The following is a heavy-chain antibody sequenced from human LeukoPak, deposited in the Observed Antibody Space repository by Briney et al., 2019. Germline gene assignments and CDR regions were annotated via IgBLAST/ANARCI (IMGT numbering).Heavy chain of an antibody. D-gene: IGHD3-3*01. J-gene: IGHJ4*02. CDR3: ARGGFLEWLFRWYFDY. Sequence: ASVKVSCKASGYTFTGYYMHWVRQAPGQGLEWMGWINPNSGGANYAQKFQGRVTMTRDTSISTAYMELSRLRSDDTAVYYCARGGFLEWLFRWYFDYWGQGTLVTVSS. CDR1: GYTFTGYY. CDR2: INPNSGGA. V-gene: IGHV1-2*02.